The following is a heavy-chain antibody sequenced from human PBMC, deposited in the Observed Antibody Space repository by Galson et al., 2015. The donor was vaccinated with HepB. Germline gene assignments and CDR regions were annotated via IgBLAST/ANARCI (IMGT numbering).Heavy chain of an antibody. J-gene: IGHJ4*02. D-gene: IGHD1-1*01. CDR1: GYTLTELS. V-gene: IGHV1-24*01. CDR3: ATEGGGAGTTYYDY. CDR2: FDPEDGET. Sequence: SVKVSCKVSGYTLTELSMHWVRQAPGKGLEWMGGFDPEDGETIYAQKFQGRVTMTEDTSTDTAYTELSSLRSEDTAVYYCATEGGGAGTTYYDYWGQGTLVTVSS.